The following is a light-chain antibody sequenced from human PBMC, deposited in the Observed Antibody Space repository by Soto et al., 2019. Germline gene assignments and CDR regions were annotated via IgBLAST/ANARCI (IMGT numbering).Light chain of an antibody. J-gene: IGKJ1*01. CDR2: AAS. CDR3: RQDFDYPRT. CDR1: QGIRNE. Sequence: ATQMTQSPSSLSASVGDTVTITCRASQGIRNELAWYQQAPGKAPKLLIYAASSVQSGVPSRFSGSGSDTDFTFTFSSLQPEDFATYYCRQDFDYPRTFGQGTKVDIK. V-gene: IGKV1-6*01.